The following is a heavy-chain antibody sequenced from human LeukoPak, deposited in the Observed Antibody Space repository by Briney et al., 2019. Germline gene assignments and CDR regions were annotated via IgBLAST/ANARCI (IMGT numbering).Heavy chain of an antibody. CDR2: ITNNGGAM. J-gene: IGHJ3*02. V-gene: IGHV3-11*01. Sequence: GGSLRLSCAASGFTFSDYYMGWIRQAPGKGLEWISYITNNGGAMFYADSLKGRLTIFRDNAKKSLYLQMNSLRAEDTAVYYCARVYYDILTGYEDAFDIWGQGTMVTVSS. CDR3: ARVYYDILTGYEDAFDI. CDR1: GFTFSDYY. D-gene: IGHD3-9*01.